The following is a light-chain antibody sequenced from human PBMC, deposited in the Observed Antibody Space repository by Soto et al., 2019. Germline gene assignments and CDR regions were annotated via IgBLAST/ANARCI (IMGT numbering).Light chain of an antibody. V-gene: IGLV2-14*01. CDR3: SAYRDNISLH. CDR2: GVN. CDR1: SRDIGGHHF. Sequence: QSVLTQPASVSGSPGQSITISCTGTSRDIGGHHFVSWYQHHPGKAPKLLIYGVNDRPSAVSIRFSGSKAGNTASLTISRLQAEDEAYYYCSAYRDNISLHFGGGTKL. J-gene: IGLJ2*01.